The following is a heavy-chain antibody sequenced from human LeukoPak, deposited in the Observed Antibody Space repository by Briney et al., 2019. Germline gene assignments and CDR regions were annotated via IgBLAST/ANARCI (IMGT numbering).Heavy chain of an antibody. V-gene: IGHV4-38-2*01. CDR1: GYSISSGYH. Sequence: SETLSLTCAVSGYSISSGYHWAWIRQPTGKGLEWIGSISHSGSTYHDPSLKSRVTISVDTSKNQFSVRLSSVSAADTAVYYCAGSSGYRGGWFDPWGQGTLVTVSS. CDR2: ISHSGST. J-gene: IGHJ5*02. CDR3: AGSSGYRGGWFDP. D-gene: IGHD5-12*01.